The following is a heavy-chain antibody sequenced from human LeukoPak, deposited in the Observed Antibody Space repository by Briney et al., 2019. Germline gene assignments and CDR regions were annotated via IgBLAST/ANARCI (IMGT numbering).Heavy chain of an antibody. Sequence: QAGGSLRLSCAASGFTFSSYGMHWVRQAPGKGLEWVAVISYDGSNKYYADSVKGRFTISRDNSKNTLYLQMNSLRAEDTAVYYCAKDRPPGIYSRGWYHFDYWGQGTLVTVSS. CDR2: ISYDGSNK. CDR1: GFTFSSYG. CDR3: AKDRPPGIYSRGWYHFDY. J-gene: IGHJ4*02. D-gene: IGHD6-19*01. V-gene: IGHV3-30*18.